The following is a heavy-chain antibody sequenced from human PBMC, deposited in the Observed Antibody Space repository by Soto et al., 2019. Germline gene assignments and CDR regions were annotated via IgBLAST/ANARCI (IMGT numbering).Heavy chain of an antibody. J-gene: IGHJ3*02. CDR1: GFTFSNAW. CDR3: TASYYFSDSSGYWVLDI. CDR2: IKSKTDGGTT. D-gene: IGHD3-22*01. V-gene: IGHV3-15*01. Sequence: GGSLRLSCAASGFTFSNAWMNWVRQAPGKGLEWVGRIKSKTDGGTTEYAAPVKGRFTISRVDSKITLYLQMNRLKTVDTVVYYCTASYYFSDSSGYWVLDILGHGTMVTVS.